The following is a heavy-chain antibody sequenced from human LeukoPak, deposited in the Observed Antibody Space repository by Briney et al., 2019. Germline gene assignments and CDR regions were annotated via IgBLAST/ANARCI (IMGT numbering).Heavy chain of an antibody. CDR1: GFTFSSYG. CDR2: ISDSGVGT. D-gene: IGHD3-3*01. V-gene: IGHV3-23*01. CDR3: AKIGRSYDFWTGYYEEEVDYMDV. Sequence: GGSLRLSCAASGFTFSSYGMNWVRQAPGKGLEWVSGISDSGVGTKHADSVKGRFTISRDNSKNTLYLQMNSLRAEDTAVYYCAKIGRSYDFWTGYYEEEVDYMDVWGKGTTVTVSS. J-gene: IGHJ6*03.